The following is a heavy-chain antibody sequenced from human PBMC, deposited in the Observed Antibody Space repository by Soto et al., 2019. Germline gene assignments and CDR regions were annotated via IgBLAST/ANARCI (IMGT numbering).Heavy chain of an antibody. CDR3: ARGGYCSSASCYTDYYAMDV. D-gene: IGHD2-2*02. Sequence: GALRLSCVASGFTFSDHYMDWVRQAPGKGLEWVGRTRNKANSYTTEYAASVKGRFTISRDDSKNSLYLQMNSLKTEDTAVYYCARGGYCSSASCYTDYYAMDVWGQGTTVTVSS. CDR1: GFTFSDHY. V-gene: IGHV3-72*01. J-gene: IGHJ6*02. CDR2: TRNKANSYTT.